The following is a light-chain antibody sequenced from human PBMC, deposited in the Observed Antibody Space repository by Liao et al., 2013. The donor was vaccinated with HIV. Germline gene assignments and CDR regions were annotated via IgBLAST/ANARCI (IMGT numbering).Light chain of an antibody. CDR2: NDS. V-gene: IGLV3-21*01. CDR1: NIGRKS. CDR3: QVWDSSGDHRV. J-gene: IGLJ3*02. Sequence: SYVLTQAPSVSVAPGKTARITCGGNNIGRKSVHWYQQKPGQAPVLVIYNDSDRPSGIPERFSGSKSGNTATLTISRVEAGDEADYYCQVWDSSGDHRVFGGGTKLTVL.